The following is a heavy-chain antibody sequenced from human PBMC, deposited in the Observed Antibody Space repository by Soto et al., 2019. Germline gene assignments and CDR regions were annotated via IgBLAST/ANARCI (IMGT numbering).Heavy chain of an antibody. CDR1: GFDFSSYS. CDR2: ISSSSSYI. V-gene: IGHV3-21*01. Sequence: PGGSQRLYCAASGFDFSSYSMNWVRQAPGRGLAWVSSISSSSSYIYYADSVKGRFTISRDNAKNSLYLQMNSLRAEDTAVYYCARRPYYDSSGYYFHYYGMDVWGQGTTVTVSS. CDR3: ARRPYYDSSGYYFHYYGMDV. D-gene: IGHD3-22*01. J-gene: IGHJ6*02.